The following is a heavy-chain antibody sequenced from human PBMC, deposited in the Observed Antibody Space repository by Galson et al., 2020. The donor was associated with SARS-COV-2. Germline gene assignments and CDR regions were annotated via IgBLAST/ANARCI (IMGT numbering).Heavy chain of an antibody. J-gene: IGHJ5*01. V-gene: IGHV1-2*06. D-gene: IGHD5-12*01. Sequence: ASVKVSCESSGYIFSDYYIHWLRQGPGQGLEWVGRINPTSGVTKITQKFQARVAMTRDTSKRVTYMDLTNLRPDDTAMYYCAKDGERSLGDAWYGYMNWFDSWGQGTLVTVSS. CDR1: GYIFSDYY. CDR2: INPTSGVT. CDR3: AKDGERSLGDAWYGYMNWFDS.